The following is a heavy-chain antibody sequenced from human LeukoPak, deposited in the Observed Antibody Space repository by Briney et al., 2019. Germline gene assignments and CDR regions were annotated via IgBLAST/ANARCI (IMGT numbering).Heavy chain of an antibody. Sequence: KPSETLSLTCTVSGGSISSYYWSWIRQPPGKGLECIGCIYNSGSTNYNPSLKSRVSISVDTSKNQFSLKLSSVTAADTAVYYCARSAIDAFDIWGQGTMVTVSS. D-gene: IGHD6-25*01. J-gene: IGHJ3*02. CDR2: IYNSGST. V-gene: IGHV4-59*08. CDR3: ARSAIDAFDI. CDR1: GGSISSYY.